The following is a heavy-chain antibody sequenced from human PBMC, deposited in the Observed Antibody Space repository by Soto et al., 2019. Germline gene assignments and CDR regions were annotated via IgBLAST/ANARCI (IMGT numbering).Heavy chain of an antibody. CDR3: ARQSGYSGYDSHHIIDY. CDR1: GGSISSSSYY. J-gene: IGHJ4*02. Sequence: SETLSLTCTVSGGSISSSSYYWGWIRQPPGKGLEWIGSIYYSGSTYYNPSLKSRVTISVDTSKNQFSLKLSSVTAADTAVYYCARQSGYSGYDSHHIIDYWGQGTLVTVSS. CDR2: IYYSGST. V-gene: IGHV4-39*01. D-gene: IGHD5-12*01.